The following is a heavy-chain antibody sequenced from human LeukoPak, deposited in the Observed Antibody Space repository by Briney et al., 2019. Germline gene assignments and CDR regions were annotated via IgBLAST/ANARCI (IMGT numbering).Heavy chain of an antibody. V-gene: IGHV4-39*07. J-gene: IGHJ4*02. Sequence: SETLSLTCTVSGGSISSSSYYWGWIRQPPGKGLEWIGSIYYSGNTYYNPSLKSRVTISVDTSKNQFSLKLSSVTAADTAVYYCARGVPPGLTSEYYFDYWGQGTLVTVSS. CDR2: IYYSGNT. CDR1: GGSISSSSYY. CDR3: ARGVPPGLTSEYYFDY. D-gene: IGHD3-10*01.